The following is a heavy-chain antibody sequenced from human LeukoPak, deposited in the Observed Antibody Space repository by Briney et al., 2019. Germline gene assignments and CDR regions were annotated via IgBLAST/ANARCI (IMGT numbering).Heavy chain of an antibody. CDR1: GFTFTTYV. CDR3: ARAQPTSSWTAFDI. V-gene: IGHV3-33*01. CDR2: IWFDGGNK. D-gene: IGHD6-13*01. Sequence: GTSLRLSCAASGFTFTTYVMHWVRQAPGKGLEWVAIIWFDGGNKYYADSAKGRFTICRDNSKNTLYLQMNSLRGEDTAVYYCARAQPTSSWTAFDIWGQGTMVTVSS. J-gene: IGHJ3*02.